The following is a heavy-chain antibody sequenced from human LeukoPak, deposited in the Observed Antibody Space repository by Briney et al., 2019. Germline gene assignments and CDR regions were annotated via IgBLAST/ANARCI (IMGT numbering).Heavy chain of an antibody. D-gene: IGHD4-23*01. J-gene: IGHJ6*03. Sequence: ASVKVSCKASGYTFTGYYMHWVRQAPGQGLEWMGWINPNSGGTNYAQKFQGRVTMTRDTSISTAYMELSRLRSDDTAVYYCARDVQVYGGNPPVLLPYYMDVWGKGTTVTVSS. CDR1: GYTFTGYY. CDR3: ARDVQVYGGNPPVLLPYYMDV. CDR2: INPNSGGT. V-gene: IGHV1-2*02.